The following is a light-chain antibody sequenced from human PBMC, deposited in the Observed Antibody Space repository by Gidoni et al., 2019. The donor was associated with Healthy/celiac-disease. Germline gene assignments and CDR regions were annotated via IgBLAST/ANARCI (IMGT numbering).Light chain of an antibody. Sequence: DIQMTQSPSSLSASVGDRVTIPCRASQSISSYLNWYQQKPGKAPKLLIYAASSLQSGVPSRFSGSGSGTDFTLTISSLQPEDFATYYCQQSYSTPPLTFGGGTKVELK. CDR1: QSISSY. J-gene: IGKJ4*01. V-gene: IGKV1-39*01. CDR2: AAS. CDR3: QQSYSTPPLT.